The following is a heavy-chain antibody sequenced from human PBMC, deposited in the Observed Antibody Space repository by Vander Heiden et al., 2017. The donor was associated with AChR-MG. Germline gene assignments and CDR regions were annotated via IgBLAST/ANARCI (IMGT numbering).Heavy chain of an antibody. CDR3: AKDSDFLTGGNFQH. CDR1: GFTFTNYA. J-gene: IGHJ1*01. Sequence: EVQLLESGGGLVQPGGSLRISCAASGFTFTNYAMSWVRQAPGKGLEWVSAISASGHGTFYADSVKGRFTISRDNSKNTLSLEVTSLRAEDTAVYYCAKDSDFLTGGNFQHWGQGTLVTVSS. CDR2: ISASGHGT. V-gene: IGHV3-23*01. D-gene: IGHD3-9*01.